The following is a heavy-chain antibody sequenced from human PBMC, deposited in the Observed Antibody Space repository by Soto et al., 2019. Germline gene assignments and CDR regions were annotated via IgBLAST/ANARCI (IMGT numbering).Heavy chain of an antibody. D-gene: IGHD6-19*01. CDR2: SSGSGGST. J-gene: IGHJ6*02. CDR3: AKVRGAVTLNVYYYSGMGV. V-gene: IGHV3-23*01. CDR1: GFTFSSYA. Sequence: EVQLLESGGGLVQPGGSLRLSCAAPGFTFSSYAMSWVRQDPGKGLEWVSASSGSGGSTYYAESVKGRFTISRDKSKHTLYMQKNSLRAEYTAVYYFAKVRGAVTLNVYYYSGMGVWGQGTTVTVSS.